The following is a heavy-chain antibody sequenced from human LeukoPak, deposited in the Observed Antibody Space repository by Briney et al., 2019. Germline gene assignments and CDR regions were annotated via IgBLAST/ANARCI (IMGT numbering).Heavy chain of an antibody. CDR2: IYYSGNT. Sequence: SETLSLTCSVSGGSISSFYWSWIRQPPGKGLEWIGYIYYSGNTNYNPSLKSRVTISIDTSKSHFSLKLSSVTAAVTAVYYCARHAENGSDRFDYWGQGTLVTVSS. D-gene: IGHD5-12*01. CDR1: GGSISSFY. CDR3: ARHAENGSDRFDY. V-gene: IGHV4-59*08. J-gene: IGHJ4*02.